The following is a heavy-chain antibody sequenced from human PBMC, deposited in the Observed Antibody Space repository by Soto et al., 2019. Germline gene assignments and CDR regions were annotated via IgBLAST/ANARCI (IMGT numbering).Heavy chain of an antibody. CDR3: ARGRGYDFLNTDYYFYGMDV. D-gene: IGHD5-12*01. CDR2: IIPIFGTA. V-gene: IGHV1-69*01. CDR1: GGTFSSYA. Sequence: QVQLVQSGAEVKKPGSSVKVSCKASGGTFSSYAISLVRQAPGQGLEWMGGIIPIFGTANYAQKFQGRVTITADESTSTAYMELSSLRYEDTAVYYCARGRGYDFLNTDYYFYGMDVWGQGTTVTVSS. J-gene: IGHJ6*02.